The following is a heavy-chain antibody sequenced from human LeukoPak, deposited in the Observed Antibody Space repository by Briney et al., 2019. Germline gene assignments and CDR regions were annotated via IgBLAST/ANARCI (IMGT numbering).Heavy chain of an antibody. V-gene: IGHV3-43D*03. D-gene: IGHD5-24*01. CDR2: ISWDGGST. J-gene: IGHJ6*03. Sequence: PGGSLRLSCAASGFTSDDYAMHWVRQAPGKGLEWVSLISWDGGSTYYADSVKGRFTISRDNSKNSLYLQMNSLRAEDTALYYCAKDLSRDGYWGYMDVWGKGTTVTVSS. CDR3: AKDLSRDGYWGYMDV. CDR1: GFTSDDYA.